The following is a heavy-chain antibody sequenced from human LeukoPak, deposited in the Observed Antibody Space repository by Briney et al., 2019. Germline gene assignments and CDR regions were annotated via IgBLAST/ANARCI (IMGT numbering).Heavy chain of an antibody. V-gene: IGHV3-23*01. CDR2: ISGSGGST. Sequence: GGSLRPSCAASGFTFSSYAMSWVRQAPGKGLEWVSAISGSGGSTYYADSVKGRFTISRDNSKNTLYLQMNSLRAEDTAVYYCAKDDDILTGYPLYWGQGTLVTVSS. CDR3: AKDDDILTGYPLY. D-gene: IGHD3-9*01. CDR1: GFTFSSYA. J-gene: IGHJ4*02.